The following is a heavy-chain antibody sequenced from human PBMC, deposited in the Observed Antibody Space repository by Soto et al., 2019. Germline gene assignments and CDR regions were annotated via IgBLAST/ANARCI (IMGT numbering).Heavy chain of an antibody. CDR1: CGSIISSSYY. V-gene: IGHV4-39*01. CDR2: IYYSGST. D-gene: IGHD5-18*01. J-gene: IGHJ6*02. Sequence: SETLSLTCTVSCGSIISSSYYWGWIRQPPGKGLEWIGSIYYSGSTYYNPSLKSRVTISVDTSKNQFSLKLRSVTAADTAVYYCACIFSGGYGYGFYYYGMDVWGQGTTVT. CDR3: ACIFSGGYGYGFYYYGMDV.